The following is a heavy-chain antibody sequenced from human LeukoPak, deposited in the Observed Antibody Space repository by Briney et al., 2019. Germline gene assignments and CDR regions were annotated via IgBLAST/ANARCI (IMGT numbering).Heavy chain of an antibody. Sequence: SETLSLTCTVSGYSISSGYYWGWIRQPPGKGLEWIGEINHSGSTNYNPSLKSRVTISVDTSKNQFSLKLSSVTAADTAVYYCARRPLRYFDWSYYMDVWGKGTTVTISS. CDR2: INHSGST. D-gene: IGHD3-9*01. CDR1: GYSISSGYY. V-gene: IGHV4-38-2*02. CDR3: ARRPLRYFDWSYYMDV. J-gene: IGHJ6*03.